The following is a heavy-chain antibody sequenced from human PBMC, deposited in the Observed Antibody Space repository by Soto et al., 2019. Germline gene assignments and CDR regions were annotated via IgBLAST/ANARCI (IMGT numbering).Heavy chain of an antibody. CDR2: IYYSGST. V-gene: IGHV4-39*01. CDR3: AMARESHSSSGSAGLDY. Sequence: QLQLQESGPGLVKPSETLSLTCTVSGGSISSSSYYWGWIRQPPGKGLEWIGSIYYSGSTYYNPSLKSRVTISVDTSKNQFSLKLSSVTAADTAVYYCAMARESHSSSGSAGLDYWGQGTLVTVSS. D-gene: IGHD6-6*01. J-gene: IGHJ4*02. CDR1: GGSISSSSYY.